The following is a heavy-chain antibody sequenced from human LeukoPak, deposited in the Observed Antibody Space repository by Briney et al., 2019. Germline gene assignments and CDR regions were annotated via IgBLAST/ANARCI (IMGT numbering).Heavy chain of an antibody. CDR3: NSFFYDSSGYALDY. D-gene: IGHD3-22*01. J-gene: IGHJ4*02. Sequence: GGSLRLSCAASGFTFSGSAMHWVRQASGKGLEWVGRIRSKANSYATAYAASVKGRFTISRDDSKNTAYLQMNSLKIEDTAVYYCNSFFYDSSGYALDYWGQGTLVTVSS. CDR2: IRSKANSYAT. CDR1: GFTFSGSA. V-gene: IGHV3-73*01.